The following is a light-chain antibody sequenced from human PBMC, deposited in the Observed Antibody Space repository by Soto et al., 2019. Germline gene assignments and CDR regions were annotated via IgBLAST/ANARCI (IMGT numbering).Light chain of an antibody. V-gene: IGKV3-20*01. CDR3: QQYGSSPELT. Sequence: EIVLTQSPGTLSLSPVERATLSCRASQSVSSSYLAWYQQKPGQAPRLLIYGASSRATGIPDRFSGSVSGTDFTLTISRLEPEDFAVYYCQQYGSSPELTFGGGTKVDIK. CDR1: QSVSSSY. J-gene: IGKJ4*01. CDR2: GAS.